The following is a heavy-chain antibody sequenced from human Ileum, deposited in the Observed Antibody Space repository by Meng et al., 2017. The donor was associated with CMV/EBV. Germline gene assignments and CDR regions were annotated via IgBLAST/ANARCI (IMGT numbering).Heavy chain of an antibody. D-gene: IGHD7-27*01. CDR3: AREGPTDWGRALNY. CDR2: IYTSGSS. Sequence: QGALQEVGPGLVKPSGTLSLTCTVSGGSMRSYYWSWIRQPAGKGLEWIGRIYTSGSSNYNSSLKSRVTMSVDTSKNQFSMKLNSVTAADTAVYYCAREGPTDWGRALNYWGQGTLVTVSS. CDR1: GGSMRSYY. V-gene: IGHV4-4*07. J-gene: IGHJ4*02.